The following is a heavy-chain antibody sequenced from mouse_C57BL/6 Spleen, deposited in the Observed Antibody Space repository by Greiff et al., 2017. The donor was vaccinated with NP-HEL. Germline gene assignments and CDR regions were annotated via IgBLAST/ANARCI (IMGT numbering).Heavy chain of an antibody. J-gene: IGHJ2*01. CDR3: ARGLPWTGYLDY. CDR1: GFAFSSYA. V-gene: IGHV5-4*01. D-gene: IGHD5-5*01. CDR2: ILDGGSYT. Sequence: SLGGLVKPGGERKGGGGVSGFAFSSYAMSWVRQTPEKRLEWVATILDGGSYTYYPDNVKGRFTISRDNAKNNLYLQMSHLKSEDTAMYYFARGLPWTGYLDYWGQGTTLTVSS.